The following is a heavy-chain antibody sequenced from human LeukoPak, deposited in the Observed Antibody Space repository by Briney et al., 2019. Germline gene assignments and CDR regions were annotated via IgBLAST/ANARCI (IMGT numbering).Heavy chain of an antibody. CDR1: GYTFTSYG. D-gene: IGHD3-9*01. CDR2: INAGNGKT. V-gene: IGHV1-3*01. CDR3: ASSPRGYDILSGETEI. J-gene: IGHJ4*02. Sequence: ASVTVSFKASGYTFTSYGMHWVRQAPGQRLEWMGWINAGNGKTKYSQKFQSRVTITSETSASTDYMELSSLRSEDTAVYYCASSPRGYDILSGETEIWGQGTLVTVSS.